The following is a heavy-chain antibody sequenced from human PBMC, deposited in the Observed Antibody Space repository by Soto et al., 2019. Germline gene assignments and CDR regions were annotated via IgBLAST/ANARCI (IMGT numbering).Heavy chain of an antibody. D-gene: IGHD2-15*01. J-gene: IGHJ4*02. CDR3: ARAKGYCSGGTCADLWD. CDR1: GFSFSSNE. CDR2: ISSSGSTI. V-gene: IGHV3-48*03. Sequence: EVQLVESGGGLAQPGGSLRLSCAASGFSFSSNEMNWVRQAPGKGLEWISYISSSGSTIYYADSVKGRFTISRDNAKNSLYLQLHSLRVEDTALYYCARAKGYCSGGTCADLWDWGQGTLVTVSS.